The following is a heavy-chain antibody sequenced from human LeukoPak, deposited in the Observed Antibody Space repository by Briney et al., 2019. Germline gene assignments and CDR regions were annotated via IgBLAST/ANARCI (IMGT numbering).Heavy chain of an antibody. D-gene: IGHD4-23*01. V-gene: IGHV3-30-3*01. CDR3: ARDSEAVVGQPVSNFDY. CDR1: GFTFSSYA. J-gene: IGHJ4*02. CDR2: ISYDGSNK. Sequence: PGGSLRLSCAASGFTFSSYAMHWVRQAPGKGLEWVAVISYDGSNKYYADSVKGRFTISRDNSKNTLYLQMNSLRAEDTAVYYCARDSEAVVGQPVSNFDYWGQGTLVTVSS.